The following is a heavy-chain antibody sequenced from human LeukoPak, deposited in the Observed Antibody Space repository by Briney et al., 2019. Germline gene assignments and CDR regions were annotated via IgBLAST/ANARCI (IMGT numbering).Heavy chain of an antibody. Sequence: ASVTVSCKASGYTFTNFYMHWVRQAPGQGLDCMGIINPSGGTTTYAQKFQGRVTMTRDTSTNTVYMDLSSLRSEDTAVYYCARDVSAGSQFFDYWGQGTLVTVSS. CDR3: ARDVSAGSQFFDY. CDR1: GYTFTNFY. D-gene: IGHD6-19*01. V-gene: IGHV1-46*01. CDR2: INPSGGTT. J-gene: IGHJ4*02.